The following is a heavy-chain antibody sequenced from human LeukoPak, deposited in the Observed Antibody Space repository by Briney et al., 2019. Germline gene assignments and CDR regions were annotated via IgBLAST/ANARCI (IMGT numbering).Heavy chain of an antibody. CDR2: ISRTSESI. V-gene: IGHV3-21*01. Sequence: PGGSLRLSCAASGFTFNTYSMSWVREAPGRGLEWVAIISRTSESIFYADSLKGRFTISRDNAKNSLYLQMNGLRAEDTAAYYCARGATDTTRWFDPWGQGTLVIVSS. CDR1: GFTFNTYS. D-gene: IGHD1-7*01. J-gene: IGHJ5*02. CDR3: ARGATDTTRWFDP.